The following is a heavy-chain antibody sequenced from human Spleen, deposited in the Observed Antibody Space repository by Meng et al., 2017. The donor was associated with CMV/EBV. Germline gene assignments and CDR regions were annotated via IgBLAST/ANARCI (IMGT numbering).Heavy chain of an antibody. CDR3: ARDDSYYDFFSFDY. CDR1: GFTFSSYA. V-gene: IGHV3-30*04. CDR2: ISYDGSNK. D-gene: IGHD3-3*01. Sequence: SGFTFSSYAMHWVRQAPGKGLEWVAVISYDGSNKYYADSVKGRFTISRDNSKNTLYLQMNSLRAEDTAVYYCARDDSYYDFFSFDYWGQGTLVTVSS. J-gene: IGHJ4*02.